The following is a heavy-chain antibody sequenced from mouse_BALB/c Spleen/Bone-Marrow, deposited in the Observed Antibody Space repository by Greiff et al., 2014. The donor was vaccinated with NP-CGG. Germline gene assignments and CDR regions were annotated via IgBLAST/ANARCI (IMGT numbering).Heavy chain of an antibody. CDR3: ARQYGNFGVMDY. D-gene: IGHD2-1*01. CDR1: GFTFSKYG. Sequence: VQLQQSGGDLVKPGGSLKLPCAASGFTFSKYGMSWVRQTPDKRLEWVANISSGGSYTYYPDSVKGRFTISRDNAKNTLYLQMSSLKSEDTAMYYCARQYGNFGVMDYWGQGTSVTVSS. J-gene: IGHJ4*01. V-gene: IGHV5-6*01. CDR2: ISSGGSYT.